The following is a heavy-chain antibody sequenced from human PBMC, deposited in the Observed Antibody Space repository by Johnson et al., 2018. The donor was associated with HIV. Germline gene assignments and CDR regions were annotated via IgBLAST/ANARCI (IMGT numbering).Heavy chain of an antibody. CDR1: GFTVSSNY. V-gene: IGHV3-66*01. CDR2: IYSGGST. Sequence: VQLVESGGGLVQPGGSLRLSCAASGFTVSSNYMSWVRQAPGKGLEWVSVIYSGGSTYYADSVKGRFTISRDNAKNSLYLQMNSLRAEDTAVYYCAREQGQQLVPDAFDIWGQGTMVTVSS. J-gene: IGHJ3*02. CDR3: AREQGQQLVPDAFDI. D-gene: IGHD6-13*01.